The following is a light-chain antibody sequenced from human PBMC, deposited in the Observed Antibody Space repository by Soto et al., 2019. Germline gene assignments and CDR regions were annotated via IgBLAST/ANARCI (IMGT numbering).Light chain of an antibody. CDR3: QSYDSSLSGHNYV. V-gene: IGLV1-40*01. CDR2: GNS. Sequence: QSVLTQPPSVSGAPGQRVTISCTGSSSNIGAGYDVHWYQQLPGTAPKLLIYGNSNRHSGVPDRFSGSKSGTSASLAITWLQAEDVADYYCQSYDSSLSGHNYVFGTGTKVTVL. J-gene: IGLJ1*01. CDR1: SSNIGAGYD.